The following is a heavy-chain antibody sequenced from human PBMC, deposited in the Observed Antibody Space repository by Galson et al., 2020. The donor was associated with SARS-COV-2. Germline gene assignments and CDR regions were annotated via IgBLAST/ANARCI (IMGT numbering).Heavy chain of an antibody. Sequence: GGSLRLSCAVSRFAFSDFGMHWVRQSPGKGLEWVALISYDGNNKYYSDSVRGRFTISRDNAKHTLYLQMNSLRAEDTAVYYCAKDFCSSAECYGFYYYFYNMDVWGQGTTVTVSS. CDR1: RFAFSDFG. CDR2: ISYDGNNK. V-gene: IGHV3-30*18. D-gene: IGHD2-2*01. CDR3: AKDFCSSAECYGFYYYFYNMDV. J-gene: IGHJ6*02.